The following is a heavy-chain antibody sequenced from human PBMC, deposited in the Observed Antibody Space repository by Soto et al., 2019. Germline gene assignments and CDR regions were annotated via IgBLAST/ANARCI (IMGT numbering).Heavy chain of an antibody. Sequence: EVQLLESGGGLVQPGGSLRLSCAASGFTFSSYAMSWVRQSPGQGLEWVSAISGSGGSTYYADSVKGRFTISRDNSKNTLYLQMTSLRAEDTAVYYCAKAQLLWFGELYYWGQGTLVTVSS. CDR1: GFTFSSYA. D-gene: IGHD3-10*01. CDR3: AKAQLLWFGELYY. CDR2: ISGSGGST. J-gene: IGHJ4*02. V-gene: IGHV3-23*01.